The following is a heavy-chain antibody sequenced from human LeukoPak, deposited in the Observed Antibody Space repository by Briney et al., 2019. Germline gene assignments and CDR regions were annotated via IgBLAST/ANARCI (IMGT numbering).Heavy chain of an antibody. Sequence: NPSQTLSLTCTVSGGSICSGGYYCRSIRQHPGKGLEWIGYIYYSGSTYYNPSLKSRVTISVDTSKNQFSLKLSSVTAADTAVYFCASTNYVSSGHYFDYWGQGTLVTVSS. CDR1: GGSICSGGYY. CDR3: ASTNYVSSGHYFDY. CDR2: IYYSGST. J-gene: IGHJ4*02. V-gene: IGHV4-31*03. D-gene: IGHD3-22*01.